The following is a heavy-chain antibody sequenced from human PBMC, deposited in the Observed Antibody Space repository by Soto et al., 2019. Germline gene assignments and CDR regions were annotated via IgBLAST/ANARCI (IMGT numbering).Heavy chain of an antibody. J-gene: IGHJ6*02. Sequence: GRSLRLSCAASGFTFSSYSMNWVRQAPGKGLEWVSSISSSSSYIYYADSVKGRFTISRDNAKNSLYLQMNSLRAEDTAVYYCARPTYDILTGYYTPLYCYYGMDVWGQGTTVTVSS. CDR3: ARPTYDILTGYYTPLYCYYGMDV. CDR1: GFTFSSYS. V-gene: IGHV3-21*01. D-gene: IGHD3-9*01. CDR2: ISSSSSYI.